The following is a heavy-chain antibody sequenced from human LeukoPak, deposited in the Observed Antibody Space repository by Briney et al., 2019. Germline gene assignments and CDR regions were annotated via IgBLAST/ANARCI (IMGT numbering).Heavy chain of an antibody. J-gene: IGHJ6*02. CDR3: ARGTSYSPEYYYYGMDV. Sequence: LPGGSLRLSCAASGFTFSSYWMSWVRQAPGKGLEWVANIKQDGSEKYYVDSVKGRFTISRDNAKNSLYLQMNSLRAEDTAVYYCARGTSYSPEYYYYGMDVWGQGTTVTVSS. CDR1: GFTFSSYW. CDR2: IKQDGSEK. V-gene: IGHV3-7*01. D-gene: IGHD3-10*01.